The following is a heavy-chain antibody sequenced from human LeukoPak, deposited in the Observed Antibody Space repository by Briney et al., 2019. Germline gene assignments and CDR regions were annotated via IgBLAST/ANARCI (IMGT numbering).Heavy chain of an antibody. D-gene: IGHD3-22*01. Sequence: GESLKISCKGSGYSFTSYWIGWVRQMPGKGLEWMGIIYPGDSDTRYSPSFQGQVTISADKSISTAYLQWSSLKASDTAMYYCARTYYYDSSGYYYVGRHDYRGQGTLVTVSS. V-gene: IGHV5-51*01. J-gene: IGHJ4*02. CDR3: ARTYYYDSSGYYYVGRHDY. CDR2: IYPGDSDT. CDR1: GYSFTSYW.